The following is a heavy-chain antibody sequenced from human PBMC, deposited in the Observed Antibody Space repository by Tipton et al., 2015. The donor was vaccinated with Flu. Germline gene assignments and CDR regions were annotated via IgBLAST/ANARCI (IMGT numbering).Heavy chain of an antibody. V-gene: IGHV1-69*01. CDR2: FIPMFDAP. Sequence: QLVQSGAEVKKPGSSMKVSCMASGGTFSNYAISWVRQAPGQGLEWMGGFIPMFDAPNYAPTFQDRVTIAADESTSTVFMELSSLRSEDTAVYYCAAGFPITSCYTCYYYAMDVWGQGTTVTVSS. D-gene: IGHD2-2*02. CDR1: GGTFSNYA. J-gene: IGHJ6*02. CDR3: AAGFPITSCYTCYYYAMDV.